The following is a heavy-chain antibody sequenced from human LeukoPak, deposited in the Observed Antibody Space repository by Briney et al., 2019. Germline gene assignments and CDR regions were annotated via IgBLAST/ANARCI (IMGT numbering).Heavy chain of an antibody. D-gene: IGHD4-17*01. CDR1: GYTFTSYG. CDR2: IIPIFGTA. V-gene: IGHV1-69*13. CDR3: ARVSSGPLTNEYGDYGVVYYYYMDV. J-gene: IGHJ6*03. Sequence: ASVKVSCKASGYTFTSYGISWVRQAPGQGLEWMGGIIPIFGTANYAQKFQGRVTITADESTSTAYMELSSLRSEDTAVYYCARVSSGPLTNEYGDYGVVYYYYMDVWGKGTTVTVSS.